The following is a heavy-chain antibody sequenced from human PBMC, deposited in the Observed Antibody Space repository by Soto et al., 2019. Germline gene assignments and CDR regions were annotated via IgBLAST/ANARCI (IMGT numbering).Heavy chain of an antibody. Sequence: PRGSLRLSCGGSGFTFVSYWMIFFGHAPGKWLEWVAIIKEDGSEKYYVDSVKGRFTISRDNAKNSLYLQMNSLRAEDTAVYYCARDQPGPTSYWGQGTLVTVSS. V-gene: IGHV3-7*01. J-gene: IGHJ4*02. CDR1: GFTFVSYW. CDR3: ARDQPGPTSY. CDR2: IKEDGSEK.